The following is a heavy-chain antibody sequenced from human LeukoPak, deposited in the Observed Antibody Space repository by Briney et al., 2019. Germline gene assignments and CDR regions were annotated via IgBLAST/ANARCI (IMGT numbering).Heavy chain of an antibody. CDR2: IYHSGST. J-gene: IGHJ5*02. Sequence: PSETLSLTCTVSGYSINSGYYWAWIRQPPGKALEYIGSIYHSGSTNYNPSLKSRVTISVDTSKNQFSLKLTSVTAADTAVYYCARGGNWFDTWGQGTLVTVSS. CDR1: GYSINSGYY. CDR3: ARGGNWFDT. V-gene: IGHV4-38-2*02. D-gene: IGHD3-16*01.